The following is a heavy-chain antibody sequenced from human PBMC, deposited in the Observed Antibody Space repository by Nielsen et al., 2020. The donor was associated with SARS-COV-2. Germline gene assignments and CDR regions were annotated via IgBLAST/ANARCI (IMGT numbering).Heavy chain of an antibody. CDR3: AGALLELPDY. CDR2: ISWNSGSI. Sequence: SLKISCAASGFTFDDYAMHWVRQAPGKGLEWVSGISWNSGSIGYADSVKGRFTISRDNAKNSLYLQMNSLRAEDTALYYCAGALLELPDYWGQGTLVTVSS. CDR1: GFTFDDYA. D-gene: IGHD1-7*01. J-gene: IGHJ4*02. V-gene: IGHV3-9*01.